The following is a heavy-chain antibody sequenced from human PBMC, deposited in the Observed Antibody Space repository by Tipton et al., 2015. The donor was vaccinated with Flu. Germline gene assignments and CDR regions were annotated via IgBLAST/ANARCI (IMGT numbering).Heavy chain of an antibody. Sequence: TLSLTCTFSGGSISSYYWNWIRQPPGKGLEWIGYIYNSQYTKYNPSLKSRVTISVDTSKKQFSLRLRSVTAADTAVYYCARDPSLGMPDYFDYWGQGTLVTASS. J-gene: IGHJ4*02. D-gene: IGHD2-2*01. CDR2: IYNSQYT. CDR1: GGSISSYY. CDR3: ARDPSLGMPDYFDY. V-gene: IGHV4-59*12.